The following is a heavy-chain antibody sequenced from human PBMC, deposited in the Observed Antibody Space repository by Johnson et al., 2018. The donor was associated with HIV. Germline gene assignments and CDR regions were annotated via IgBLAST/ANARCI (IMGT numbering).Heavy chain of an antibody. CDR2: ISYDGSNK. Sequence: QVQLVESGGGVVQPGRSLRLSCAASGFTFSSYVMHWVRQAPGKGLEWVAFISYDGSNKYYADSVKGRFTISRDNSKNTLYLQMNSLRAEDTAVYYCATFDAFDIWGQGTMVTVSS. V-gene: IGHV3-30*04. CDR3: ATFDAFDI. CDR1: GFTFSSYV. J-gene: IGHJ3*02.